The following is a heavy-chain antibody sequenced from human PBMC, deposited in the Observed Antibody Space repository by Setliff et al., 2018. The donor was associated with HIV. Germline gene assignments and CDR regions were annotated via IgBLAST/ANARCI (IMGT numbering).Heavy chain of an antibody. D-gene: IGHD3-22*01. Sequence: SGPTLVNPTQTLTLTCTFSGFSLRTTEMGVGWIRQPPGKALEWLVLIYGNNDKRYSPSLESRLTITKDTSINQVVLTMTNMDPVDTATYYCAHIDISGYYFEYWGQGTLVTVSS. V-gene: IGHV2-5*01. CDR3: AHIDISGYYFEY. J-gene: IGHJ4*02. CDR2: IYGNNDK. CDR1: GFSLRTTEMG.